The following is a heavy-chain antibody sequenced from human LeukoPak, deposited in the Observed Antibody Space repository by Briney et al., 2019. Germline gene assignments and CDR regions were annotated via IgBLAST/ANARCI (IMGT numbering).Heavy chain of an antibody. CDR2: IYSSGST. Sequence: SETLSLTCTVSGDSITSGTYSWSWIRQPAGKGLEWIGRIYSSGSTNYNPSLKSRVTMSVDTSKNQFSLKLNSVTAADTAVYYCARGPYSSSSRWFDHWGQGTLVTVSS. D-gene: IGHD6-13*01. J-gene: IGHJ5*02. CDR3: ARGPYSSSSRWFDH. CDR1: GDSITSGTYS. V-gene: IGHV4-61*02.